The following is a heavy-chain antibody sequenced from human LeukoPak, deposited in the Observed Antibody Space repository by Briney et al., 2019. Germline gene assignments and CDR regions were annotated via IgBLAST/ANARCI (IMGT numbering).Heavy chain of an antibody. CDR3: ARDRAMVRGVIAMIDAFDI. D-gene: IGHD3-10*01. Sequence: PSQTLSLTCTVSGGSISSGDYYWSWIRQPPGRGLEWIGYIYYSGSTNYNPSLKSRVTISVDTSKNQFSLKLSSVTAADTAVYYCARDRAMVRGVIAMIDAFDIWGQGTMVTVSS. CDR2: IYYSGST. CDR1: GGSISSGDYY. J-gene: IGHJ3*02. V-gene: IGHV4-61*08.